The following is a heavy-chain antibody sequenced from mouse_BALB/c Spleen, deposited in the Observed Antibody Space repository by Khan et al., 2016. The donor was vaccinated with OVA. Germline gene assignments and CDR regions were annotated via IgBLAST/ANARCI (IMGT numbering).Heavy chain of an antibody. J-gene: IGHJ2*01. CDR3: GTRENATGYFDY. CDR2: TYPGTGNT. D-gene: IGHD1-1*01. CDR1: GYSFTNYW. Sequence: QVQLQQSGAELARPGASVKLSCKASGYSFTNYWMQWVRQRPGQGLEWIGTTYPGTGNTWYTQNLKGKATLTADKSSNTAYMQLSRLASEDSAVYYCGTRENATGYFDYWGLGTTLTVSS. V-gene: IGHV1-87*01.